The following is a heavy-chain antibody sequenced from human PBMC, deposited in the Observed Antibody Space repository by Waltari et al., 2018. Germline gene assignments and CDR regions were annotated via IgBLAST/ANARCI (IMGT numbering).Heavy chain of an antibody. CDR1: GYTVIGTS. CDR3: ARDSRKQLVPFDY. Sequence: VQLVQSAAGVPKPGVCVTVSCQDHGYTVIGTSVHWVRQAPGQGLEWMGWINPNSGGTNYAKKFQGRVTITRDTSISTDYMELSRLRSDDTAVYYCARDSRKQLVPFDYWGQGTLVTVSS. D-gene: IGHD6-6*01. J-gene: IGHJ4*02. CDR2: INPNSGGT. V-gene: IGHV1-2*02.